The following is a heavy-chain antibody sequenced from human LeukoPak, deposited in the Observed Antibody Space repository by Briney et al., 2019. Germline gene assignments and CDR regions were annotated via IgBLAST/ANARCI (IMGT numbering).Heavy chain of an antibody. CDR1: GYTFTSYG. J-gene: IGHJ6*03. Sequence: GASVKVSCKASGYTFTSYGISWVRQPPGQGLDWMGWISAYNGNTHYAQKLQGRVTMTTDTSTSTAFMELRSLRSDDTAVYYCARRWELPNYYMDVWGKGTTVTVSS. V-gene: IGHV1-18*04. D-gene: IGHD1-26*01. CDR3: ARRWELPNYYMDV. CDR2: ISAYNGNT.